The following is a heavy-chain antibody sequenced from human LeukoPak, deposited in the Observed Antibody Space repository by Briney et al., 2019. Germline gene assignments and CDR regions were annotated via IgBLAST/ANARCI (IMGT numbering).Heavy chain of an antibody. V-gene: IGHV3-7*01. CDR3: ARQSDPRLEKLSLSPVYYYYTDV. J-gene: IGHJ6*03. CDR2: IKPDGSEK. Sequence: QTGGSLRLSCAASRFTFITHWMTWVRQAPGKGLEWVANIKPDGSEKYFVDSVKGRFTISRDNAKNSVYLQMNSLRVEDAAVYYCARQSDPRLEKLSLSPVYYYYTDVWGTGTTVTVSS. D-gene: IGHD3-16*02. CDR1: RFTFITHW.